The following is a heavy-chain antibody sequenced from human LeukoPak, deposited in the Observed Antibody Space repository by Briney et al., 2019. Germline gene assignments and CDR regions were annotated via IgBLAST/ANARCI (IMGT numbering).Heavy chain of an antibody. CDR3: AKDMSIVGATYFDY. D-gene: IGHD1-26*01. J-gene: IGHJ4*02. V-gene: IGHV3-9*01. CDR1: GFTFDDYA. Sequence: PGGSLRLSCAASGFTFDDYAMHWVRQAPGKGLEWVSGISWNSGSIGYADSVKGRFTISRDNAKNSLYLQMNSLRAEDTALYYCAKDMSIVGATYFDYWGQGTLVTVSS. CDR2: ISWNSGSI.